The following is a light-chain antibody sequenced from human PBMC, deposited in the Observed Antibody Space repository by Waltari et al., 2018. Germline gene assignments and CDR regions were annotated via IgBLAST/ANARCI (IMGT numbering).Light chain of an antibody. CDR3: SSYAGSSTPLYV. CDR1: SSHAGGSNY. CDR2: EVN. J-gene: IGLJ1*01. V-gene: IGLV2-8*01. Sequence: QSALTQPPSPSGSPGQSVTLPCTGTSSHAGGSNYVSWYQQHPGKPPKIIIYEVNKRPSGVPDRFSGSKSGNTASLTVSGLQAEDEADYYCSSYAGSSTPLYVFGTGTKVTVL.